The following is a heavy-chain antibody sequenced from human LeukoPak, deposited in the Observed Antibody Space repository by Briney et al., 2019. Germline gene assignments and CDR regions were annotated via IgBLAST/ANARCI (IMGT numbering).Heavy chain of an antibody. CDR3: ARFVYYDSSGLVRAFDI. Sequence: ASVKVSCKASGYTFTSYDINWVRQATGQGLEWMGWMNPNSGNTGYAQKFQGRVTITRNTSISTAYMELSSLRSEDTAVYYCARFVYYDSSGLVRAFDIWGQGTMVTVSS. D-gene: IGHD3-22*01. V-gene: IGHV1-8*03. CDR2: MNPNSGNT. CDR1: GYTFTSYD. J-gene: IGHJ3*02.